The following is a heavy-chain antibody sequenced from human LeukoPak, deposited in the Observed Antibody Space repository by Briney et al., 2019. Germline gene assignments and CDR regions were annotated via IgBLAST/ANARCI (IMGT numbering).Heavy chain of an antibody. CDR2: IKQDGREI. D-gene: IGHD2-21*01. Sequence: PGGSLRLPCEASGFTFSYSWMNSVRHAPGKGLEWVANIKQDGREIYYADFVKGRFSISRDNAQTSLYLQMNSLRAGDTAVYYCARDVVFDYWGQGTLVSVSS. V-gene: IGHV3-7*01. J-gene: IGHJ4*02. CDR3: ARDVVFDY. CDR1: GFTFSYSW.